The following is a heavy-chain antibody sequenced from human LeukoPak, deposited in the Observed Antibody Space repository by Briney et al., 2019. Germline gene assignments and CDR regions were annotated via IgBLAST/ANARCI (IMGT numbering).Heavy chain of an antibody. CDR2: INPSGGST. Sequence: GASVKVSCKASGYTFTSYYMHWVRQAPGQGLEWMGIINPSGGSTSYAQKFQGRVTMTRDTSTSTVYMELSSLRSEDTAVYYCARGVAEGGAYWYFDLWGRGTLVTVSS. CDR3: ARGVAEGGAYWYFDL. D-gene: IGHD6-19*01. V-gene: IGHV1-46*01. J-gene: IGHJ2*01. CDR1: GYTFTSYY.